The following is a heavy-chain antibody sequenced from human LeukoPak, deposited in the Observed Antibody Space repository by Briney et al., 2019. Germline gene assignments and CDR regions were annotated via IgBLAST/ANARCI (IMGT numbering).Heavy chain of an antibody. CDR2: IYYSGST. D-gene: IGHD4-23*01. CDR3: ARLGPDYGGNLGY. V-gene: IGHV4-59*01. Sequence: SETLSLTCTVSGGSISSYYWSWIRQPPGKGLEWIGYIYYSGSTNYNPSLKSRVTMSVDTSKNQFSLKLSSVTAADTAVYYCARLGPDYGGNLGYWGQGTLVTVFS. J-gene: IGHJ4*02. CDR1: GGSISSYY.